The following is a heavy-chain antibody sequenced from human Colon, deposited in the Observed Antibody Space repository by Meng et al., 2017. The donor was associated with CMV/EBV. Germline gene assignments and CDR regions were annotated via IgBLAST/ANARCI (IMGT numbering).Heavy chain of an antibody. CDR1: GGSISSGGYY. CDR2: IYYSGST. J-gene: IGHJ3*02. CDR3: ARVRVDYGGDAFDI. D-gene: IGHD3-16*01. V-gene: IGHV4-31*03. Sequence: LRLSCTVSGGSISSGGYYWSWIRQHPGKGLEWIGYIYYSGSTYYNPSLKSGVTMSADTSKNHFSLKLTSVTAADSAVYYCARVRVDYGGDAFDIWGQGTKVTVSS.